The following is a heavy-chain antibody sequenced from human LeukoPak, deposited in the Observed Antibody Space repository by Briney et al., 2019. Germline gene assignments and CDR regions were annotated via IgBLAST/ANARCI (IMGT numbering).Heavy chain of an antibody. CDR2: ISGSGGST. Sequence: GGSLRLSCAASGFIFDSYALRWARQAPGKGLEWVSAISGSGGSTYYADSVQGRFTISRDSSKNTLYLQMTSLRAEDSAVYYCAKAGRYFDWYNVWGQGTLVTVSS. CDR1: GFIFDSYA. CDR3: AKAGRYFDWYNV. V-gene: IGHV3-23*01. J-gene: IGHJ3*01. D-gene: IGHD3-9*01.